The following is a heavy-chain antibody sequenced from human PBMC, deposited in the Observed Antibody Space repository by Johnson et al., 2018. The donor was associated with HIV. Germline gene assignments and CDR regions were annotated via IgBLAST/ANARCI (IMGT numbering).Heavy chain of an antibody. J-gene: IGHJ3*02. CDR3: ARASGLYYYDSSGYPRGAFDI. CDR2: LFSGGSI. V-gene: IGHV3-66*01. D-gene: IGHD3-22*01. CDR1: GFTVSSYY. Sequence: VQLVESGGGLVQPGGSLRLSCAASGFTVSSYYMSWVRQAPGKGLEWVSVLFSGGSIYFADSVKGRFTISRDNSKNTMYLQMNSLRAEDTAVYYCARASGLYYYDSSGYPRGAFDIWGQGTMVTVSS.